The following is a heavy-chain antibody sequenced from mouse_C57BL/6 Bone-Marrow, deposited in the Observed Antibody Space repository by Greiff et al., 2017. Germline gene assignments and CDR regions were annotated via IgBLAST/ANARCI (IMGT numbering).Heavy chain of an antibody. CDR1: GYTFTSYW. CDR2: IDPSDSYT. V-gene: IGHV1-59*01. J-gene: IGHJ1*03. Sequence: QVQLQQPGAELVRPGTSVKLSCKASGYTFTSYWMHWVKQRPGQGLEWIGVIDPSDSYTNYNQKFKGKATLTVDTSSSTAYMQLSSLTSEDSAVYYCAICYSNPWWYFDVWGTGTTVTVSS. D-gene: IGHD2-5*01. CDR3: AICYSNPWWYFDV.